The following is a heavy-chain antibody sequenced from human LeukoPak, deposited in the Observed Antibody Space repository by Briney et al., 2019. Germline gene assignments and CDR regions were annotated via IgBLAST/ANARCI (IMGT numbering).Heavy chain of an antibody. CDR2: IYYSGST. D-gene: IGHD3-10*01. CDR1: GGSISSSSYY. CDR3: ARREGGSPFDY. V-gene: IGHV4-39*01. Sequence: SETLSLTCTVSGGSISSSSYYWGWIRQPPGKGLEWIGSIYYSGSTYYNPSLKSRVTISVDTSKNQFSLKLSSVTAADTAVYYCARREGGSPFDYWGQGTLVTVSS. J-gene: IGHJ4*02.